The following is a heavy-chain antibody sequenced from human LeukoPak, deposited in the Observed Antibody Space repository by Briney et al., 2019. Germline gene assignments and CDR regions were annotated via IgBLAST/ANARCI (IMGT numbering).Heavy chain of an antibody. CDR2: IYHSGST. V-gene: IGHV4-4*02. CDR3: ASRNSGDAFDI. CDR1: GGSISSSNW. Sequence: SETLSLTCAVSGGSISSSNWWSWVRQPPGKGLEWIGEIYHSGSTNYNPSLKSRVTISVGKSKNQFSLKLSSVTAADTAVYYCASRNSGDAFDIWGQGTMVTVSS. D-gene: IGHD1-26*01. J-gene: IGHJ3*02.